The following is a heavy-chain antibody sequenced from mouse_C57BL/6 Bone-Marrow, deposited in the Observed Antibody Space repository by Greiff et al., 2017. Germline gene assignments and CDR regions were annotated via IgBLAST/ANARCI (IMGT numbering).Heavy chain of an antibody. J-gene: IGHJ3*01. CDR1: GYTITDDY. D-gene: IGHD2-10*01. CDR2: INPNNGGT. V-gene: IGHV1-26*01. Sequence: EVQLQQSGPELVKPGASVKISCKASGYTITDDYMNWVKQSHGKSLEWIGDINPNNGGTRYNPKFKGKATLTVATSSSTAYMELRSLTSEDSAVYYCARERISYFYQGEFADWGTGTLVTVSA. CDR3: ARERISYFYQGEFAD.